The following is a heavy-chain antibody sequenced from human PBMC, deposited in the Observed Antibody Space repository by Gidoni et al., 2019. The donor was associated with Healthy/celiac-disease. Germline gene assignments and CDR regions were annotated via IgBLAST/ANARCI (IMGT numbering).Heavy chain of an antibody. Sequence: EVQLVQSGAEVKKPGESLRIFCKGSGYSFTSYWISWVRQMPGKGLEWMGRIDPSDSYTNYSPSFQGHVTISADKSISTAYLQWSSLKASDTAMYYCAKTYYDFWSGETHRMDVWGQGTTVTVSS. V-gene: IGHV5-10-1*03. CDR3: AKTYYDFWSGETHRMDV. CDR2: IDPSDSYT. D-gene: IGHD3-3*01. J-gene: IGHJ6*02. CDR1: GYSFTSYW.